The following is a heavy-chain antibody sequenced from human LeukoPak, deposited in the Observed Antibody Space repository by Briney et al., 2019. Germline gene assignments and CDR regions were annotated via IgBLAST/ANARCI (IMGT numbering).Heavy chain of an antibody. Sequence: GGSLRLSCAGSGFTFRNYAMSWVRQAPGKGLEWASAISGAGYNTYYADSVKGRFTLSRDNSKNTLFLQMNSLRAEDTALYYCAKDLKEGFCSTTSCYGIDSWGQGTLVTVSS. V-gene: IGHV3-23*01. D-gene: IGHD2-2*01. CDR2: ISGAGYNT. J-gene: IGHJ4*02. CDR3: AKDLKEGFCSTTSCYGIDS. CDR1: GFTFRNYA.